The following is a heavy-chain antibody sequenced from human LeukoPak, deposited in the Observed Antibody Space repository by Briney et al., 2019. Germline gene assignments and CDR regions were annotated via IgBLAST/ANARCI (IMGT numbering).Heavy chain of an antibody. CDR2: ISGSGGST. Sequence: GGSLRLSCAASGFTFSSYAMSWVRQAPGKGLEWVSAISGSGGSTYYADSVKGRFTISRDDSKNTLYLQMNSLRAEDTAVYYCAKDARVRGVTTLDYWGQGTLVTVSS. V-gene: IGHV3-23*01. D-gene: IGHD3-10*01. CDR1: GFTFSSYA. J-gene: IGHJ4*02. CDR3: AKDARVRGVTTLDY.